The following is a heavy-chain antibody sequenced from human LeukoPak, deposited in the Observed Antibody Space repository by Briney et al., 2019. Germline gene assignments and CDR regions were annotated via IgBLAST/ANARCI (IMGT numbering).Heavy chain of an antibody. CDR1: GFTFSSYG. V-gene: IGHV3-33*01. J-gene: IGHJ4*02. Sequence: PGGSLRLSCAASGFTFSSYGMHWVRQTPGKGLEWVAIIWSDGSNKYYADSVKGRFTIYRDNSKNTLYLQMNSLRAEDTAIYYCARGLSGGNFDYWGQGTLVTVSS. CDR3: ARGLSGGNFDY. D-gene: IGHD3-3*01. CDR2: IWSDGSNK.